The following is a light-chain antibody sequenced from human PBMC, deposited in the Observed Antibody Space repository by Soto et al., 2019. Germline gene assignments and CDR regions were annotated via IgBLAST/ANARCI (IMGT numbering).Light chain of an antibody. J-gene: IGKJ5*01. CDR1: QDISNY. CDR2: DAS. V-gene: IGKV1-33*01. Sequence: DIQMTQSPSSLLASLGDRATITRQASQDISNYLNWYQQKLGQAPKLLIYDASNLETGVPSRFSGGGSGTVFTITISSLQPEYIATYYCQQYSHLITFGQGTRLEIK. CDR3: QQYSHLIT.